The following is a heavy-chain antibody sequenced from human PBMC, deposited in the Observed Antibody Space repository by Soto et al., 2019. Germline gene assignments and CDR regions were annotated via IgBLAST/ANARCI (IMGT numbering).Heavy chain of an antibody. Sequence: ASVKVTCKASGDTDTNYVISWVRQAPGQGLEWMGGIFPKFGTTYSAQKLQDRLTITADESTSTVYMQLSSLRLDDTAVYYCEAEMTFGKLSVVWGQGTTVTVSS. V-gene: IGHV1-69*13. J-gene: IGHJ6*02. CDR1: GDTDTNYV. D-gene: IGHD3-16*02. CDR2: IFPKFGTT. CDR3: EAEMTFGKLSVV.